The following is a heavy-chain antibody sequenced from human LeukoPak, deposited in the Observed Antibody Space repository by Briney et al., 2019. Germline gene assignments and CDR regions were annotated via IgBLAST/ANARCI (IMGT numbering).Heavy chain of an antibody. CDR2: IYYSGST. CDR1: GGSISSGSYY. Sequence: SETLSLTCTVSGGSISSGSYYWGWIRQPPGKGLEWIGSIYYSGSTYYNPSLKSRVTISVDTSKNQFSLKLSSVTAADTAVYYCARRGYQRGFDYWGQGTLVTVSS. J-gene: IGHJ4*02. V-gene: IGHV4-39*01. CDR3: ARRGYQRGFDY. D-gene: IGHD6-13*01.